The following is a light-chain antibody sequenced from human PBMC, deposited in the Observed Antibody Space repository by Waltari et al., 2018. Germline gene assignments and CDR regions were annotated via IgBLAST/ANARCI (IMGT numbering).Light chain of an antibody. J-gene: IGKJ1*01. CDR2: AGS. Sequence: SCRASQSISKYLVWYQQRPGHAPRLLIYAGSTRAAGIPDRFSGSGYGTDFTLTISRLEPEDFAMYYCHNHERLPATFGQGTKVEFK. CDR3: HNHERLPAT. V-gene: IGKV3-11*01. CDR1: QSISKY.